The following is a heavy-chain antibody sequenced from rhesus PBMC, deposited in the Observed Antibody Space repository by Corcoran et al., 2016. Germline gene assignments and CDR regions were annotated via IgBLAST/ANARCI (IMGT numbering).Heavy chain of an antibody. V-gene: IGHV4-122*02. CDR3: ARILTLKYYFDY. Sequence: QVQLQESGPGLVKPSETLSLTCAVSGGSIRSSSYYWRWFRQAPGKGLEWIGYISYSGSTSYNPSLKSRVTISRDTSKNQFSLKLSSGTAADTAVYYCARILTLKYYFDYWGQGVLVTVSS. CDR2: ISYSGST. J-gene: IGHJ4*01. D-gene: IGHD4-11*01. CDR1: GGSIRSSSYY.